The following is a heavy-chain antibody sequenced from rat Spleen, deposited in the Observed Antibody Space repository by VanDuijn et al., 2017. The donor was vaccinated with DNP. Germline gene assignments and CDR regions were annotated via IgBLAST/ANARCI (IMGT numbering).Heavy chain of an antibody. CDR1: GFTFNDYY. J-gene: IGHJ2*01. CDR2: ISTTGSRT. Sequence: EVQLVESGGGLVQPGRSLKLSCAASGFTFNDYYMAWGRQAPKKGLEWVATISTTGSRTYYPDSVKGRFIISRDNAENSLYLQMNSLKSEDTATYYCARHNNRHYWGQGVMVTVSS. CDR3: ARHNNRHY. D-gene: IGHD1-10*01. V-gene: IGHV5-7*01.